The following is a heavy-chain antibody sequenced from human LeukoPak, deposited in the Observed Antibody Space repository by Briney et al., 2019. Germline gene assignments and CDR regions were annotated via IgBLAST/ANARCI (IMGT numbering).Heavy chain of an antibody. V-gene: IGHV4-4*07. J-gene: IGHJ4*02. Sequence: SETLSLTCAVTVGSISSYYWSWLRPPAGRGLEWIGRIYTSGTTNHNPSLNSRVTMSVDTSKNQFPLKLNSVTPADTALYYFARTSPRAATFDCWGQGTLVTVSS. CDR1: VGSISSYY. CDR3: ARTSPRAATFDC. CDR2: IYTSGTT. D-gene: IGHD2-15*01.